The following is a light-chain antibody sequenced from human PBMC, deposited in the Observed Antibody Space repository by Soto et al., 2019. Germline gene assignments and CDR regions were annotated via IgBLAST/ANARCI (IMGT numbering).Light chain of an antibody. CDR1: SSDVGGYNY. J-gene: IGLJ1*01. V-gene: IGLV2-11*01. CDR3: CSHAGSSVV. CDR2: DVI. Sequence: QSALTQPRSVSGSPGQSVTISCTGTSSDVGGYNYVSWYQQHPGKAPKLMIYDVIQRPSGVPDRFSGSKSGNTASLTISGLQADDEADYYCCSHAGSSVVFGTGTKVTVL.